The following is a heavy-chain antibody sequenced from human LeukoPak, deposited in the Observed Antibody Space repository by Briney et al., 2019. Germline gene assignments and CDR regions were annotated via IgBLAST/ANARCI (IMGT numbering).Heavy chain of an antibody. Sequence: PGGSLRLSCAASGFTFSSYSMNWVRQAPGKGLEWISYISSGSSAIYYADSVKGRFTISRDNAKNSLYLRTNSLRAEDTAVYYCAAQSGSGSNYPDYWGQGTLVTVSS. V-gene: IGHV3-48*01. CDR2: ISSGSSAI. J-gene: IGHJ4*02. CDR1: GFTFSSYS. CDR3: AAQSGSGSNYPDY. D-gene: IGHD3-10*01.